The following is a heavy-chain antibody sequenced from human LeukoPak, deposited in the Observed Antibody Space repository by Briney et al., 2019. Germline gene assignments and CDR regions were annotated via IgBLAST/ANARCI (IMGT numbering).Heavy chain of an antibody. V-gene: IGHV3-21*01. J-gene: IGHJ4*02. D-gene: IGHD6-19*01. CDR2: ITSSSTYK. CDR3: ARVTSGWFFDY. CDR1: GFTFSSYA. Sequence: KPGGSLRLSCAASGFTFSSYAMSWVRQAPGKGLEWVSTITSSSTYKSYADSVKSRFTISRDNAKNSLYLQMNSLRAEDTAIYYCARVTSGWFFDYWGQGTLVAVSS.